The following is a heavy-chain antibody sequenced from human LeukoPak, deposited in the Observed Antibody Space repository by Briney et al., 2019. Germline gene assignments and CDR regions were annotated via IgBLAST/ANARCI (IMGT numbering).Heavy chain of an antibody. Sequence: SGPTLVNPPQTLTLTCTFSGFSLSTSGMCVSWIRQPPGKALEWLALIDWDDDKYYSTSLKTRLTISKDTSKNQVVLTMTNMDPVDTATYYCARSGYSSGWYYFDYWGQGTLVTVSS. J-gene: IGHJ4*02. D-gene: IGHD6-19*01. CDR2: IDWDDDK. CDR3: ARSGYSSGWYYFDY. CDR1: GFSLSTSGMC. V-gene: IGHV2-70*01.